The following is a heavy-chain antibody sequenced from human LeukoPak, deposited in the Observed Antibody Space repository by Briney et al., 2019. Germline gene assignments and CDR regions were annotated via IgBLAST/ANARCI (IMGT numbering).Heavy chain of an antibody. CDR1: GYTFTGYY. J-gene: IGHJ3*02. V-gene: IGHV1-2*02. Sequence: ASVKVSCKASGYTFTGYYMHWVRQAPGQGLEWMGWINPNSGGTNYAQKFQGRVTMTRDTSISTAYMELSRLRSDDTAVYYCAREEYAASTYDAFDIWGQGTMVTVPS. CDR2: INPNSGGT. CDR3: AREEYAASTYDAFDI. D-gene: IGHD2-15*01.